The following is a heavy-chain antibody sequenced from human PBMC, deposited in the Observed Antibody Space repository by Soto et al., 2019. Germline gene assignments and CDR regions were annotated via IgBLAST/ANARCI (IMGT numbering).Heavy chain of an antibody. V-gene: IGHV3-66*01. Sequence: EVQLVESGGGLVQLGGSLRLSCAASGFTVSSHYMSWVRQAPGKGLEWVSVIYSGASTYYAKSVTGIFIISRDNSKSTVYLQMNSLRAEDTAVYYCARDRTISDYRSSAALGLWGQGTMVSVSS. D-gene: IGHD6-6*01. CDR1: GFTVSSHY. CDR2: IYSGAST. J-gene: IGHJ4*02. CDR3: ARDRTISDYRSSAALGL.